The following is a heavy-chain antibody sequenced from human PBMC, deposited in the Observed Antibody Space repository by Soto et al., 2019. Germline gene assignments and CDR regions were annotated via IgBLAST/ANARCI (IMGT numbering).Heavy chain of an antibody. CDR1: GGAFRGYY. CDR2: INHSGST. Sequence: QVQLQQWGAGLLKPSETLSLTCAVYGGAFRGYYWSWIRQPPGKGLEWIGEINHSGSTNYNPSLKSRVTISVDTSKNQFSLKLSSVTAADTAVYYCARGLRRDGYNWEKGGRQKLILYGMDVWGQGTTVTVSS. V-gene: IGHV4-34*01. D-gene: IGHD5-12*01. CDR3: ARGLRRDGYNWEKGGRQKLILYGMDV. J-gene: IGHJ6*02.